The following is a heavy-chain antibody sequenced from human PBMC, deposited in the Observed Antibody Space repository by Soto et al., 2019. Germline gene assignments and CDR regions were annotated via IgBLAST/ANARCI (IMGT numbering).Heavy chain of an antibody. Sequence: GGSLRLSCAASGFTFSSYGMHWVRQAPGKGLEWVAVISYDGSNKYYADSVKGRFTISRDNSKNTLYLQMNSLRVEDTAIYYCAEDWMMYATPLRYFDYWGQGTLVTVSS. D-gene: IGHD2-8*01. J-gene: IGHJ4*02. V-gene: IGHV3-30*18. CDR2: ISYDGSNK. CDR1: GFTFSSYG. CDR3: AEDWMMYATPLRYFDY.